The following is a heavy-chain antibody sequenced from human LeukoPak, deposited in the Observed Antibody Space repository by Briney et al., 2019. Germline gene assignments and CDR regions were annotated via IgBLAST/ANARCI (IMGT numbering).Heavy chain of an antibody. D-gene: IGHD3-16*01. Sequence: KSSETLSLTCTVSGASMNNYYWSWIRQSPEKGLEWLGFVFSRGTTNLNPSFKSRLIMSIDTSKNQFSLRLSSVTAADTAVYYCARRPLITFGGDFDYWSQGTLVTVSS. J-gene: IGHJ4*02. CDR3: ARRPLITFGGDFDY. V-gene: IGHV4-59*08. CDR1: GASMNNYY. CDR2: VFSRGTT.